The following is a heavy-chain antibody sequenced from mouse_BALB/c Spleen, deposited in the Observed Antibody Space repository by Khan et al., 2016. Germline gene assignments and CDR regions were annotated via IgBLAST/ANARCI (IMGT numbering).Heavy chain of an antibody. CDR1: GYSITSDYA. V-gene: IGHV3-2*02. CDR3: AIWVRRRNWFAY. Sequence: EVQLQESGPGLVKPSQSLSLTCTVTGYSITSDYAWNWIRQFPGNKLEWMGYISYSGSTSYNPSLKSRISITRDTSKNQFFLQLNSVTTEDTATYYGAIWVRRRNWFAYWGEGTLVTVSA. CDR2: ISYSGST. D-gene: IGHD2-14*01. J-gene: IGHJ3*01.